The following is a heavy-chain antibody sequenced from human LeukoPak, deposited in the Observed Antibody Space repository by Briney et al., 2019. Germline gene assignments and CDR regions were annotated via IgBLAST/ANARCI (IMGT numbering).Heavy chain of an antibody. J-gene: IGHJ5*02. D-gene: IGHD1-14*01. CDR1: GFTFSSFA. CDR2: ISTSGGST. V-gene: IGHV3-23*01. CDR3: AKPTRTAANWFDP. Sequence: GGSLRLSCAASGFTFSSFAMSWVRQAPGKGLEWLSVISTSGGSTYYADSVKGRFTISRDNSKNTLYLQMNSLRAEDTAVYYCAKPTRTAANWFDPWGQGTLVTVSS.